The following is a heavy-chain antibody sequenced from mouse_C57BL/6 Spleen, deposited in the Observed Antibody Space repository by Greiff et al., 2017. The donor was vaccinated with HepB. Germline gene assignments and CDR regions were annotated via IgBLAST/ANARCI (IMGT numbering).Heavy chain of an antibody. D-gene: IGHD2-4*01. Sequence: VQLQQPGAELVTPGASVKLSCQPSGYTFTSYWIQWVKQRPGQGLEWIGEIDPSDSYTNYNQKFKGKATLTVDTSSSTAYMQLSSLTSEDSAVYYCSRSDDYEYYFDYWGQGTTLTVSS. CDR2: IDPSDSYT. J-gene: IGHJ2*01. V-gene: IGHV1-50*01. CDR3: SRSDDYEYYFDY. CDR1: GYTFTSYW.